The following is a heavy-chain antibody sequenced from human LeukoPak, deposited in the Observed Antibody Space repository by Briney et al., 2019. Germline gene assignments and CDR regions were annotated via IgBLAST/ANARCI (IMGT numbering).Heavy chain of an antibody. CDR3: ARFTHGGDFDY. CDR1: GFTFSRFW. D-gene: IGHD2-21*01. Sequence: PGGSLRLSCVASGFTFSRFWMHWVRQAPGKGLVWVSRINTDASNTIYADSVKGRFTISRDNSKNTLYLQMNSLRTEDTAVYYCARFTHGGDFDYWGQGTLVTVSS. J-gene: IGHJ4*02. V-gene: IGHV3-74*01. CDR2: INTDASNT.